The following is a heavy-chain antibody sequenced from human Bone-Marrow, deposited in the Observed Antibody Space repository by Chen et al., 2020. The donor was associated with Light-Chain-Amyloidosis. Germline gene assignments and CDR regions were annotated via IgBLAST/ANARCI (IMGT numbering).Heavy chain of an antibody. Sequence: EVQVVESGGGLVQPGGPLRLSCAASGFTLTTYWMHWVRQAPGKGLVWVSRINEDGGTTNYAESVRGRFTISRDTAKNILYLQMNSLRAEDTALYYCAKDFGGRDDYWGQGTLVTVSS. CDR2: INEDGGTT. CDR3: AKDFGGRDDY. D-gene: IGHD2-15*01. CDR1: GFTLTTYW. J-gene: IGHJ4*02. V-gene: IGHV3-74*01.